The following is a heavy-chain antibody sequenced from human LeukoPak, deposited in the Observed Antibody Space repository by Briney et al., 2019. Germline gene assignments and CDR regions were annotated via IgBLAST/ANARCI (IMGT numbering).Heavy chain of an antibody. CDR3: ARRIAAAAAPYYFDY. CDR2: INSDGSST. CDR1: GFTFSSYW. V-gene: IGHV3-74*01. Sequence: GGSLRLSCAASGFTFSSYWMHWVRQAQGKGLLWVSRINSDGSSTSYADSVKGRFTISRDNAKNTLYLQMNSLRAEDTAVYYCARRIAAAAAPYYFDYWGQGTLVTVSS. J-gene: IGHJ4*02. D-gene: IGHD6-13*01.